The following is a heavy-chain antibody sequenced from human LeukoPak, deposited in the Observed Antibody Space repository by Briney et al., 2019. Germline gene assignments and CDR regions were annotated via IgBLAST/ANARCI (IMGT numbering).Heavy chain of an antibody. D-gene: IGHD1-20*01. J-gene: IGHJ3*02. V-gene: IGHV3-30*02. CDR1: GFTFSSYG. CDR2: IRYDGSNK. Sequence: GGSLRLSCAASGFTFSSYGMHWVRQAPGKGLEWVAFIRYDGSNKYYADSVKGRFTISRDNSKNTLYLQMNSLRAEDTAVYYCAKDLSSRYNWNQGAFDIWGQGTMVTVSS. CDR3: AKDLSSRYNWNQGAFDI.